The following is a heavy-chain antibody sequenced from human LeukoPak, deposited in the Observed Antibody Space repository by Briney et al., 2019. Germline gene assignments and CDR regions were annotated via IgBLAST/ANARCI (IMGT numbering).Heavy chain of an antibody. CDR2: INHSGST. J-gene: IGHJ6*03. Sequence: PPETLSLTCAVYGGSFSGYYWSWIRQPPGKGLEWIGEINHSGSTNYNPSLKSRVTISVDTSKNQFSLKLSSVTAADTAVYYCARHKGGSYYYYYYMDVWGKGTTVTVSS. D-gene: IGHD1-26*01. V-gene: IGHV4-34*01. CDR3: ARHKGGSYYYYYYMDV. CDR1: GGSFSGYY.